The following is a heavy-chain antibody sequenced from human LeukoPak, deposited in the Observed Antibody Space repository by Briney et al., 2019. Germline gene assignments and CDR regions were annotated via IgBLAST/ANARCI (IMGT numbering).Heavy chain of an antibody. V-gene: IGHV4-34*01. Sequence: SETLSLTCAVYGGSFSGYYWSWIRQPPGKGLEWIGGINHSGSTNYNPSLKSRVTISVDTSKNQFSLKLSSVTAADTAVYYCASIISGSYFDYWGQGTLVTVSS. CDR1: GGSFSGYY. CDR3: ASIISGSYFDY. D-gene: IGHD1-26*01. J-gene: IGHJ4*02. CDR2: INHSGST.